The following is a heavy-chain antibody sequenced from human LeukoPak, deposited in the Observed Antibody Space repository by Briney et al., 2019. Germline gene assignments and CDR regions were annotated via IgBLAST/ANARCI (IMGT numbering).Heavy chain of an antibody. Sequence: PSGTLSLTCAVSGGSISSSNWWSWVRQPPGKGLEWIGEIYQSGSTNYNPSLKSRVTISVDKSKNEFSLKLTSVTAADTAVYYCARDKGVCSGGNCYSAFDYWGQGTLVTVSS. CDR2: IYQSGST. CDR1: GGSISSSNW. CDR3: ARDKGVCSGGNCYSAFDY. D-gene: IGHD2-15*01. V-gene: IGHV4-4*02. J-gene: IGHJ4*02.